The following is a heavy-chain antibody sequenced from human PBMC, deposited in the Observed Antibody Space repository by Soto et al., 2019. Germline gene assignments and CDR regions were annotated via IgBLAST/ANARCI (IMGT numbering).Heavy chain of an antibody. CDR1: GYTFSNFG. Sequence: QVQLVQSGGEVKKPGASVKVSCKASGYTFSNFGISWVRQAPGQGLEWMGWISTDNGSTKYAQNLQGRVTMTTDTTTSTAYVELRSLRSDDTAVYYCTRDAKYYDIMTGYFVNDYWGQGTLVSVAS. CDR2: ISTDNGST. D-gene: IGHD3-9*01. CDR3: TRDAKYYDIMTGYFVNDY. V-gene: IGHV1-18*01. J-gene: IGHJ4*02.